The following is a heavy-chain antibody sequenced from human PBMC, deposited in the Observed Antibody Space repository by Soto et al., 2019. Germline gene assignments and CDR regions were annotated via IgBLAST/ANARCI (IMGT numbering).Heavy chain of an antibody. CDR3: AKAKVVVLYYFDY. V-gene: IGHV3-23*01. J-gene: IGHJ4*02. CDR1: GFTFSSYA. D-gene: IGHD2-15*01. CDR2: ISGSGGST. Sequence: EVQLLESGGGLVQPGGSLRLSCAASGFTFSSYAMSWVRQAPGKGLEWVSAISGSGGSTYYADSVKGRFTISRDNYKNTLYLQMNSLRAEDTAVYYCAKAKVVVLYYFDYWGQGTLVTVSS.